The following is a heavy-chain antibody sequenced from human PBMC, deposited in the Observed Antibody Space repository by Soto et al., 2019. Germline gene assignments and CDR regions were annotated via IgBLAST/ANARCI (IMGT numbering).Heavy chain of an antibody. D-gene: IGHD3-3*01. Sequence: GGSLRLSCAASGITFSSYGMHWVRQAPGKGLEWVAVISYDGSNKYYADSVKGRFTISRDNSKNTLYLQMNSLRAEDTAVYYCAKDTIFGMVSAFDIWGQGTMVTVSS. CDR3: AKDTIFGMVSAFDI. CDR1: GITFSSYG. V-gene: IGHV3-30*18. J-gene: IGHJ3*02. CDR2: ISYDGSNK.